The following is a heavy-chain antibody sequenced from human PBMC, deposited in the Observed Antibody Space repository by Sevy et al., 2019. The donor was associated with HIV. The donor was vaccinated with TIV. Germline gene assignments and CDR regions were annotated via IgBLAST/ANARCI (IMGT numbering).Heavy chain of an antibody. CDR2: IYYSGST. CDR1: GGSISSYY. J-gene: IGHJ4*02. D-gene: IGHD5-12*01. CDR3: ARAKSEYSGYDWWYFDY. Sequence: SETLSLTCTVSGGSISSYYRSWIRQPPGKGLEWIGYIYYSGSTNYNPSLKSRVTISVDTSKNQFSLKLSSVTAADTAVYYCARAKSEYSGYDWWYFDYWGQGTLVTVSS. V-gene: IGHV4-59*01.